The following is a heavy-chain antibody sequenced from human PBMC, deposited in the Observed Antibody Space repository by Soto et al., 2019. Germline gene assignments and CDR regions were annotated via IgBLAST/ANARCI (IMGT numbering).Heavy chain of an antibody. CDR1: GGSISSYY. J-gene: IGHJ4*02. D-gene: IGHD6-13*01. V-gene: IGHV4-4*07. CDR2: IYTSGST. Sequence: QVQLQESGPGLVKPSETLSLTCTVSGGSISSYYWSWIRQPAGKGLEWIGRIYTSGSTNYNPSLKSRVTMSVDTSKNQFSLTLSSVTAADTAVYSWARGSEKPGIAAAGTDLDYCGQGTLVTVSS. CDR3: ARGSEKPGIAAAGTDLDY.